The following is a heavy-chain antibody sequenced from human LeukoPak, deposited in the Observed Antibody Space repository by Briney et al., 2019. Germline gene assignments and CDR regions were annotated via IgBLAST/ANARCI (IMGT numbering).Heavy chain of an antibody. D-gene: IGHD5-18*01. V-gene: IGHV1-69*05. CDR2: IIPIFGTA. CDR1: GGTFSSYA. CDR3: ASGYSYGSFDY. Sequence: SVKVSCKASGGTFSSYAISWVRQAPGQGLEWMGGIIPIFGTANYAQKFQGRVTMTTDTSTSTAYMELRSLRSDDTAVYYCASGYSYGSFDYWGQGTLVTVSS. J-gene: IGHJ4*02.